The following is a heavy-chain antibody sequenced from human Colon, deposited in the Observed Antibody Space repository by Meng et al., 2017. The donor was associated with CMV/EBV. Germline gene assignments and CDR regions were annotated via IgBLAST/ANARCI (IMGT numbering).Heavy chain of an antibody. CDR3: ARDSYYYDSSGYPYYFDY. CDR2: IKQNGREK. Sequence: GESLKISCAASGFTFSNYYMTWVRQAPGKGLEWVANIKQNGREKSYADSVKGRFTISRDNSKNTLYLQMNSLRAEDTAVYYCARDSYYYDSSGYPYYFDYWGQGTLVTVSS. V-gene: IGHV3-7*01. D-gene: IGHD3-22*01. CDR1: GFTFSNYY. J-gene: IGHJ4*02.